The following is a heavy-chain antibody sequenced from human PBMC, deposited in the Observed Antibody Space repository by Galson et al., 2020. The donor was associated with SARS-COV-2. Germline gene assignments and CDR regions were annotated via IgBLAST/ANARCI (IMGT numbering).Heavy chain of an antibody. D-gene: IGHD3-16*01. CDR1: GFTFSTYA. CDR2: ITSTGSHT. Sequence: NSGGSLRLSCAASGFTFSTYAMNWVRQAPGKGLEWVSSITSTGSHTYYADSVNGRFTISRDNAENSLYLQMNRLRVEDTAVYYCTREFGSGKNLDYWGQGTLVTVSS. J-gene: IGHJ4*02. V-gene: IGHV3-21*01. CDR3: TREFGSGKNLDY.